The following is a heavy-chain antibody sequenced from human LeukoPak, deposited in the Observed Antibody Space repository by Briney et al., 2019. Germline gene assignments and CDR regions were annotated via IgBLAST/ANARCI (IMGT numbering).Heavy chain of an antibody. J-gene: IGHJ3*02. CDR2: ISSSGSTI. Sequence: GGSLRLSCAASRFTFSDYYMSWIRQAPGKGLEWVSYISSSGSTIYYADSVKGRFTISRDNAKNSLYLQMNSLRAEDTAVYYCARSSYYGSGPYAFDIWGQGTMVTVSS. D-gene: IGHD3-10*01. CDR3: ARSSYYGSGPYAFDI. CDR1: RFTFSDYY. V-gene: IGHV3-11*01.